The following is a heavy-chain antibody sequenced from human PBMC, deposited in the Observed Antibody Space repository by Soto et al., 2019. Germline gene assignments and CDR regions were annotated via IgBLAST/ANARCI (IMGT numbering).Heavy chain of an antibody. CDR3: ARDAAVAGETDRFDY. CDR2: IYQNGHA. V-gene: IGHV4-4*02. J-gene: IGHJ4*02. Sequence: SETLSLTCTVSSGSIRTDVWWSWLRRPPGKGLEWIGEIYQNGHANYNPSLKSRVTMSVDKSKNQFSLMLTSVTAADTAMYYCARDAAVAGETDRFDYWGQGILVTVSS. D-gene: IGHD6-19*01. CDR1: SGSIRTDVW.